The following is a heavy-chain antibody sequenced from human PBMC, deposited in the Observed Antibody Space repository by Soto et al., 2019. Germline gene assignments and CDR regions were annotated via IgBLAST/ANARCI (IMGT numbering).Heavy chain of an antibody. Sequence: GGSLRLSCAASGFTFSSYSMNWVRQAPGKGLEWVSYISSSSSTIYYADSVKGRFTISRDNAKNSLYLQMNSLRDEDTAVYYCARDIYDSPFPMYYYYGMDVWGQGTMVTVSS. V-gene: IGHV3-48*02. CDR3: ARDIYDSPFPMYYYYGMDV. CDR2: ISSSSSTI. CDR1: GFTFSSYS. J-gene: IGHJ6*02. D-gene: IGHD3-9*01.